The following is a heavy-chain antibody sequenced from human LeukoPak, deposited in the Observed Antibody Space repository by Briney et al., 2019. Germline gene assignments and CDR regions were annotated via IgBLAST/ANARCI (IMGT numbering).Heavy chain of an antibody. Sequence: ASVKVSCKASGYTFTSYGISWVRQAPGQGLEWMGWISAYNGNTNYAQKLQGRVTMTTDTSTSTAYMELRSLRSEDTAVYYCARDSMGLVAAPPHGYYYYYMDVWGKGTTVTVSS. CDR1: GYTFTSYG. V-gene: IGHV1-18*01. CDR2: ISAYNGNT. J-gene: IGHJ6*03. CDR3: ARDSMGLVAAPPHGYYYYYMDV. D-gene: IGHD2-2*01.